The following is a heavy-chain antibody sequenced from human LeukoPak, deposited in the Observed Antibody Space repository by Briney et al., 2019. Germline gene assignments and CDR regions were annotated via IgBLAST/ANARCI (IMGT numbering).Heavy chain of an antibody. Sequence: SETLSLTCAVYGGSFSGYYWSWIRQPPGKGLEWIGEINHSGSTNYNPSLKSRVTISVDTSKNQFSLKLSSVTAADTAVYYCARGAAGTDYWGQGTLVTVSS. V-gene: IGHV4-34*01. J-gene: IGHJ4*02. CDR2: INHSGST. D-gene: IGHD6-13*01. CDR3: ARGAAGTDY. CDR1: GGSFSGYY.